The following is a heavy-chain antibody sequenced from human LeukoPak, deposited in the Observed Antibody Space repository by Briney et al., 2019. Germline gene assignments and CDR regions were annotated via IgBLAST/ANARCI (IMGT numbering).Heavy chain of an antibody. CDR2: IYYSGST. D-gene: IGHD1-26*01. V-gene: IGHV4-59*12. J-gene: IGHJ5*02. CDR3: ARDGSNRWFDP. Sequence: SETLSLTCTVSGGSISSYYWSWIRQPPGKGLEWIGYIYYSGSTNYNPSLKSRVTMSVDTSKNQFSLKLSSVTAADTAVYYCARDGSNRWFDPWGQGILVTVSS. CDR1: GGSISSYY.